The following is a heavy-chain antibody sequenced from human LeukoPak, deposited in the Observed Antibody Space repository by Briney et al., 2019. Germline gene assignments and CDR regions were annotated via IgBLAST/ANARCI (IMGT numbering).Heavy chain of an antibody. CDR3: ARDLGVEDTAMVNFDY. D-gene: IGHD5-18*01. CDR2: LSSDESFT. V-gene: IGHV3-74*01. J-gene: IGHJ4*02. Sequence: PGGSLRLSCAASGFTFSSYVMHWVRQAPGKGLVWVARLSSDESFTSYADSVKGRFTISRDNAKNTLYLQMNSLRAEDTAVYYCARDLGVEDTAMVNFDYWGQGTLVTVSS. CDR1: GFTFSSYV.